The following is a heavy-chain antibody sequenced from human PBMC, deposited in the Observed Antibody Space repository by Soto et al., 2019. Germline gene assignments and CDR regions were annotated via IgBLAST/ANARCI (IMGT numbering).Heavy chain of an antibody. CDR2: ISAYNGNT. V-gene: IGHV1-18*01. Sequence: GASVKVSCKASGYTFASYGISWVRQAPGQGLEWMGWISAYNGNTNYAQKLQGRVTMTTDTSTSTAYMELRSLRSDDTAVYYCARRYDFWRLGVWYFDYWGQGTLVTVSS. CDR1: GYTFASYG. D-gene: IGHD3-3*01. J-gene: IGHJ4*02. CDR3: ARRYDFWRLGVWYFDY.